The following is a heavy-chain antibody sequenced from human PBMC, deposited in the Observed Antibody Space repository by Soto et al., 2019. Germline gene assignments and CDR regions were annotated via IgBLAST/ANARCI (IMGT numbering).Heavy chain of an antibody. J-gene: IGHJ4*02. CDR3: AKGRVSTINYYFDY. Sequence: GSLRLSCVASAFTFSDYWMCWVRQAPGKGLEWVANIRQDGGQKYYMDSAKGRFTISRDNSKNTLYLQMNSLRAEDTAVYYCAKGRVSTINYYFDYWGQGTLVTVSS. CDR1: AFTFSDYW. CDR2: IRQDGGQK. V-gene: IGHV3-7*03. D-gene: IGHD2-2*01.